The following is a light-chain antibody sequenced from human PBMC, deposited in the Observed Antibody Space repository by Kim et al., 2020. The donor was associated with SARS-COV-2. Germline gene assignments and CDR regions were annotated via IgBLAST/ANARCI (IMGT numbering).Light chain of an antibody. Sequence: IVLTQSPATLSLSPGERATLSCRASQSVATDLAWFKQSPGHPPRLLIFGASNRATGVPTRFSGSGSGTDFTLTISSLETEDFAVYYCQQRSRPPLTFGGGTKVEVK. CDR3: QQRSRPPLT. V-gene: IGKV3-11*01. CDR2: GAS. J-gene: IGKJ4*01. CDR1: QSVATD.